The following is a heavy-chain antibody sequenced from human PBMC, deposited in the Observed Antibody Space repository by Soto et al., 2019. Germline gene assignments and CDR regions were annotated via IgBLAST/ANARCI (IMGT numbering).Heavy chain of an antibody. V-gene: IGHV4-4*02. J-gene: IGHJ4*02. Sequence: QVRLREPGPGLVKPSGTLSLTCAVSSGSISSSNWWSWVRQPPGKGLEWIGEIYHSGSTNYNPSLKSRVTISVDKSKNQFSLKLSSVTAADTAVYYCARLCAGPAGGWVGGYFDYWRQGTLVTVSS. CDR1: SGSISSSNW. D-gene: IGHD6-19*01. CDR3: ARLCAGPAGGWVGGYFDY. CDR2: IYHSGST.